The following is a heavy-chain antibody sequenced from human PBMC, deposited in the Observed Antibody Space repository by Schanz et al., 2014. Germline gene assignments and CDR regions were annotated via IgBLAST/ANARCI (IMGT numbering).Heavy chain of an antibody. CDR3: AKDGGCSSTNCHDFVVPELPFES. Sequence: EVQLVESGGGLVQPGGSLRLSYAASGFTFSGYAMSWVRQAPGKGLEWVSSISGGGGSTRYGDSLRGRFYISRDNSKNTLYLQMSSLRGDDTAVYYCAKDGGCSSTNCHDFVVPELPFESWGQGTLVTVSS. CDR1: GFTFSGYA. V-gene: IGHV3-23*04. J-gene: IGHJ4*02. D-gene: IGHD2-2*01. CDR2: ISGGGGST.